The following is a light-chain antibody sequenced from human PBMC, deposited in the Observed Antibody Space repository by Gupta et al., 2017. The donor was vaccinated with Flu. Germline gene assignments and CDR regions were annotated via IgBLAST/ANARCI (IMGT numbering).Light chain of an antibody. V-gene: IGLV2-8*01. CDR1: SSDVGGYNY. CDR2: EVS. Sequence: QSALTQPLSAPGSPGPSASISCTGASSDVGGYNYVSWYQQHPGKAPKLMIYEVSKRPSGVPDRFSGSKSGNTASLTVSGLQAEDEADYYCSSYAGSNNWVFGGGTKLTVL. J-gene: IGLJ3*02. CDR3: SSYAGSNNWV.